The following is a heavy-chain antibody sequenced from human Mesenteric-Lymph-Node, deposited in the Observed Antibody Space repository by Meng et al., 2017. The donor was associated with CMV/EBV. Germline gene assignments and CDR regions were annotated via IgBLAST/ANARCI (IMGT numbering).Heavy chain of an antibody. D-gene: IGHD5-18*01. Sequence: SVKVSCKASGGTFSSYAISWVRQAPGQGLEWMGGIIPILGIANYAQKFQGRVTITADKSTSTAYMELSSLRSEDTAVYYCAREGGAGTAMVYWGQGTPVTVSS. J-gene: IGHJ4*02. V-gene: IGHV1-69*10. CDR1: GGTFSSYA. CDR3: AREGGAGTAMVY. CDR2: IIPILGIA.